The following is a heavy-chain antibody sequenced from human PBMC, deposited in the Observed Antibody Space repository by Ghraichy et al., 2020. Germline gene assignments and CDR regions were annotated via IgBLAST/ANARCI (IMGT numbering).Heavy chain of an antibody. V-gene: IGHV4-34*01. CDR2: INHSGST. CDR3: ARVPMVRGVIIRHFDY. Sequence: QTLSLTCAVYGGSFSGYYWSWIRQPPGKGLEWIGEINHSGSTNYNPSLKSRVTISVDTSKNQFSLKLSSMTAADTAVYYCARVPMVRGVIIRHFDYWGQGTLVTVSS. CDR1: GGSFSGYY. J-gene: IGHJ4*02. D-gene: IGHD3-10*01.